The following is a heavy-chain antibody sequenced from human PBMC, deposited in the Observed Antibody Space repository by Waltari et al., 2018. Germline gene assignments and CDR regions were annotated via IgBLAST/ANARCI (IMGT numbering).Heavy chain of an antibody. CDR3: ARNQRGWFDAFDI. Sequence: QLQLQESGPGLVEPSETLSLTCTASGDSISNNNYYWGWIRQPRGTGLQWIGSILYIGDTYYSSSLKSRVIISVDTSNNQFSLRLTSVPAADTAIYFCARNQRGWFDAFDIWGQGTAVTVSS. D-gene: IGHD6-19*01. V-gene: IGHV4-39*07. CDR2: ILYIGDT. CDR1: GDSISNNNYY. J-gene: IGHJ3*02.